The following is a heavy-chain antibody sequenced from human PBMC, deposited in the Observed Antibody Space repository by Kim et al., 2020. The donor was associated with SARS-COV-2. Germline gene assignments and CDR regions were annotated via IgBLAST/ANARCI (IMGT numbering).Heavy chain of an antibody. V-gene: IGHV3-48*03. D-gene: IGHD1-7*01. CDR3: AGNYPIWNYGVLFDY. Sequence: GGSLRLSCAASGFTFSSYEMNWVRQAPGKGLEWVSYISSSGSTIYYADSVKGRFTISRDNAKNSLYLQMNSLRAEDTAVYYCAGNYPIWNYGVLFDYWGQGTLVTVSS. CDR1: GFTFSSYE. CDR2: ISSSGSTI. J-gene: IGHJ4*02.